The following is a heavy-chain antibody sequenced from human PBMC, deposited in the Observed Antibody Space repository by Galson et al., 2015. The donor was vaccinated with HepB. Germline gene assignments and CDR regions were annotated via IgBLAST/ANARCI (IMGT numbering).Heavy chain of an antibody. CDR1: GFTFSDAA. CDR3: TRVVTTDVV. D-gene: IGHD3-22*01. CDR2: IRSKANSDAT. V-gene: IGHV3-73*01. J-gene: IGHJ6*02. Sequence: SLRLSCAASGFTFSDAAMHWVRQASGKGLEWVGRIRSKANSDATAYAASVKGRFTISRDDSKNTAYLQMNSLKTEDTAVYYCTRVVTTDVVWGQGTTVTVSS.